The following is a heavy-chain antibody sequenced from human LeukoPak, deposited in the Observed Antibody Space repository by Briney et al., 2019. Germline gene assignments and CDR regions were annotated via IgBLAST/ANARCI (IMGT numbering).Heavy chain of an antibody. J-gene: IGHJ4*02. V-gene: IGHV5-51*01. CDR2: IYPGDSDT. Sequence: GESLKISCKGSGYGFTSYWIGWVRQMPGKGLEWMGIIYPGDSDTRYSPSFQGQVTISADKSISTAYLQWSSLKASDTAMYYCARRKLPEYYYDSSGYPLDYWGQGTLVTVSS. D-gene: IGHD3-22*01. CDR3: ARRKLPEYYYDSSGYPLDY. CDR1: GYGFTSYW.